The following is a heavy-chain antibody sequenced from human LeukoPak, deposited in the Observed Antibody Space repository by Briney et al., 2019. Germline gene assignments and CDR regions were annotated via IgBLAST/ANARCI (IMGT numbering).Heavy chain of an antibody. CDR1: GYTLTELS. CDR2: FDPEDGET. Sequence: ASVKVSCKVSGYTLTELSMHWVRQAPGKGLEWMGGFDPEDGETIYAQKFQGRVTMTEDTSTDTAYMELSSVRSEDTAVYYCATRAVLRYFDYFDYWGQGTLVTVSS. D-gene: IGHD3-9*01. V-gene: IGHV1-24*01. CDR3: ATRAVLRYFDYFDY. J-gene: IGHJ4*02.